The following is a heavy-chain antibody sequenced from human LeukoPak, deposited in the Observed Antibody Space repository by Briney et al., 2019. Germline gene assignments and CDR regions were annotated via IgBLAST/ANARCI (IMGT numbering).Heavy chain of an antibody. CDR2: IIPIFGTA. J-gene: IGHJ6*03. CDR3: ARGGDRSSWYSDYYMDV. V-gene: IGHV1-69*01. D-gene: IGHD6-13*01. Sequence: GASVKVSCKASGGTFSSYAISWVRQAPGQGLEWMGGIIPIFGTANYAQKFQGRVTITADESTSTAYMELSSLRSEDTAVYYCARGGDRSSWYSDYYMDVWGKGTTVTVSS. CDR1: GGTFSSYA.